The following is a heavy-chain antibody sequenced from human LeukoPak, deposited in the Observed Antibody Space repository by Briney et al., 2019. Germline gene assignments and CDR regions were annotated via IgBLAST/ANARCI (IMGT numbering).Heavy chain of an antibody. Sequence: ASVKVSCKASGYTFTSYYMHWVRQAPGQGLEWMGIINPSGGSTSYAQKFQGRVTMTRDTSTSTVYMELSSLRSEDTAVYYCARGASYYYDRSSYYDQLYYFDYWGQGTLVTLSS. D-gene: IGHD3-22*01. J-gene: IGHJ4*02. V-gene: IGHV1-46*01. CDR1: GYTFTSYY. CDR3: ARGASYYYDRSSYYDQLYYFDY. CDR2: INPSGGST.